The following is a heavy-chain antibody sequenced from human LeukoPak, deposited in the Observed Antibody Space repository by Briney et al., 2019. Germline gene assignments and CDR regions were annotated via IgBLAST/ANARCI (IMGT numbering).Heavy chain of an antibody. D-gene: IGHD3-10*01. V-gene: IGHV3-11*01. J-gene: IGHJ4*02. Sequence: GGSLRLSCAASGFTFSDYYMSWLRQAPGKGLEWVSYISSSGSTIYYADSVRGRFTISRDNAKNSLYLQMNSLRAEDTAVYYCARDWPYGSGSYGNFDYWGQGTLVTVSS. CDR2: ISSSGSTI. CDR3: ARDWPYGSGSYGNFDY. CDR1: GFTFSDYY.